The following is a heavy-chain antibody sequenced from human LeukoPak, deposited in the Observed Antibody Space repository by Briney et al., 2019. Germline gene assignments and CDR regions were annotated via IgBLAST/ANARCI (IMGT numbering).Heavy chain of an antibody. CDR2: ISSSSGTM. CDR1: GFTFSSYS. D-gene: IGHD2-15*01. CDR3: ARDPEDIDY. J-gene: IGHJ4*02. V-gene: IGHV3-48*01. Sequence: PGGSLRLSCAASGFTFSSYSMNWVRQARGKGLEWVSYISSSSGTMYYADSVKGRFTISRDNAKNSLFLQMNSLRAEDTAVYYCARDPEDIDYWGQGTLVTVSS.